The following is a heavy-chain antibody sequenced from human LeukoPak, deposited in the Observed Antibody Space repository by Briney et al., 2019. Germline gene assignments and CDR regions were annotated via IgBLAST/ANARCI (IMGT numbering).Heavy chain of an antibody. CDR2: ISSSSSTI. Sequence: GGSLRLSCAASGFTFSTYSMNWVRQAPGKGLEWVSYISSSSSTIYYADSVKGRFTISRDNAKNSLYLQMNSLRAEDTAVYYCARRGHVGALDYWGQGTLVTVSS. V-gene: IGHV3-48*04. J-gene: IGHJ4*02. CDR3: ARRGHVGALDY. CDR1: GFTFSTYS. D-gene: IGHD1-26*01.